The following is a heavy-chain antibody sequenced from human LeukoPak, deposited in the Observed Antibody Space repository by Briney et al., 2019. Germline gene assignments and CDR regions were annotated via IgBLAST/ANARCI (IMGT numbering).Heavy chain of an antibody. CDR2: ISWNSGSI. D-gene: IGHD3-10*01. V-gene: IGHV3-9*01. Sequence: GGSLRLSCAASGFTFDDYAMHWVRQAPGKGLEWVSGISWNSGSIGYADSVKGRFTISRDNAKNSLYLQMNSLRAEDTALYYCAKELLPYYYGSGAPDYWGQGTLVTVSS. CDR1: GFTFDDYA. CDR3: AKELLPYYYGSGAPDY. J-gene: IGHJ4*02.